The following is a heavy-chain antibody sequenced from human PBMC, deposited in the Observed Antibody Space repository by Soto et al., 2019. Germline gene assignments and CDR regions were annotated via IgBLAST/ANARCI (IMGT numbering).Heavy chain of an antibody. D-gene: IGHD1-26*01. CDR3: AGAARELPLIRYYYGMDV. J-gene: IGHJ6*02. CDR1: GFTVSSNY. V-gene: IGHV3-53*01. Sequence: GGSLRLSCAASGFTVSSNYMSWVRQAPGKGLEWVSVIYSGGSTYYADSVKGRFTISRDNSKNTLYLQMNSLGAEDTAVYYCAGAARELPLIRYYYGMDVWGQGTTVTVSS. CDR2: IYSGGST.